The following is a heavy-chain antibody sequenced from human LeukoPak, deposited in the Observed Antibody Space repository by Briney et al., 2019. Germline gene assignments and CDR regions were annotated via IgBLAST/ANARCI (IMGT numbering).Heavy chain of an antibody. CDR1: GYTFTSYG. Sequence: ASVKVSCKASGYTFTSYGISWVRQAPGQGLEWMGWISAYNGNTNYAQKLQGRVTMTTDTSTSTAYMELRSLRSDDTAVYYCSSGPAAIGLADCWGQGTLVTVSS. V-gene: IGHV1-18*01. J-gene: IGHJ4*02. CDR2: ISAYNGNT. D-gene: IGHD2-2*02. CDR3: SSGPAAIGLADC.